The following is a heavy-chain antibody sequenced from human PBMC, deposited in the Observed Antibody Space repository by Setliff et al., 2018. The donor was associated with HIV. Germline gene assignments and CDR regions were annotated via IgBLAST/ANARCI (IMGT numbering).Heavy chain of an antibody. CDR1: GYSISTAYY. J-gene: IGHJ3*02. CDR3: ARQGAGYYYDSSDYYTGNGFDM. Sequence: PSETLSLTCAASGYSISTAYYWAWIRQSPGKGLEWIGGFHHSGSAHYNPSLKSRVTISGQTSKNQFSLTLTSVTAADTAIYYCARQGAGYYYDSSDYYTGNGFDMWGQGTMVTVS. V-gene: IGHV4-38-2*01. CDR2: FHHSGSA. D-gene: IGHD3-22*01.